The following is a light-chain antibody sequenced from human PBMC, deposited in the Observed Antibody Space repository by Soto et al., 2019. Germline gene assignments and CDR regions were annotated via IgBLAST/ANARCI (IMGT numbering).Light chain of an antibody. CDR3: QQSYSNPVT. V-gene: IGKV1-39*01. CDR1: QTIDNY. J-gene: IGKJ1*01. CDR2: ATS. Sequence: DIQLTQSPSSLSASVGDRVTITCRASQTIDNYLNWYQQKPGEAPRLLIYATSSLQSGVPSRFSGSKSGTDFTLTISSLQPEDFSTYYCQQSYSNPVTFGQGTKVDIK.